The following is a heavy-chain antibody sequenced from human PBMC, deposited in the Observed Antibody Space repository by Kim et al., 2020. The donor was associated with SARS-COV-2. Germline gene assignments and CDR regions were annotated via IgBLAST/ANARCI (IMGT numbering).Heavy chain of an antibody. Sequence: SETLSLTCTVSGGSISSSSYYWGWIRQPPGKGLEWIGSIYYSGSTYYNPSLKSRVTISVDTSKNQFSLKLSSVTAADTAVYYCARHKLLAAGRGANWFDPWGQGTLVTVSS. D-gene: IGHD6-13*01. CDR3: ARHKLLAAGRGANWFDP. J-gene: IGHJ5*02. CDR1: GGSISSSSYY. CDR2: IYYSGST. V-gene: IGHV4-39*01.